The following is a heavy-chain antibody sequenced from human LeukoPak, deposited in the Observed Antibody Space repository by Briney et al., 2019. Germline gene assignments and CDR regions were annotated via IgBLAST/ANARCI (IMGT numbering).Heavy chain of an antibody. CDR1: GFTFSSYW. CDR2: IKQDGSEK. J-gene: IGHJ4*02. V-gene: IGHV3-7*05. Sequence: GGSLRLSCAAPGFTFSSYWMNRVRQAPGQGLEWVANIKQDGSEKYYVDSVKGRFTISRDNAKSSLYLQMNSLRVEDTAVYYCATSRTLDHWGQGTLVTVSS. CDR3: ATSRTLDH.